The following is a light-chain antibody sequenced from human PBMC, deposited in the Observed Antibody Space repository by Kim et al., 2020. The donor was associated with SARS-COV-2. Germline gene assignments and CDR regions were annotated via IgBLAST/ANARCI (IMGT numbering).Light chain of an antibody. Sequence: GQSVNISCTGTSSTVASHTYVSCYQQHPGTAPKLMIYDVSKRPSGLPDRFSGSKSGNTASLTISGLQAEDEADYYCCSYAGSYNYVFGTGTKVTVL. CDR2: DVS. J-gene: IGLJ1*01. CDR3: CSYAGSYNYV. V-gene: IGLV2-11*01. CDR1: SSTVASHTY.